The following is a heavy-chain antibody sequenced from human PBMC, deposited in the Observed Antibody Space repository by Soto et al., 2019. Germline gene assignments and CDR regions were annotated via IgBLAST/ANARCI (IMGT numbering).Heavy chain of an antibody. CDR1: GFPFSSYA. J-gene: IGHJ6*02. V-gene: IGHV3-23*01. CDR3: AKMTSDSYGRNYGMDV. Sequence: GGSLRLSCAGSGFPFSSYAMSWVRQAPEKGLEWVSALSDSGVSPYYADSVKGRFTISRDNSKNTLYLQMDSPRVEDTALYYCAKMTSDSYGRNYGMDVWGQGTTVTVSS. D-gene: IGHD5-18*01. CDR2: LSDSGVSP.